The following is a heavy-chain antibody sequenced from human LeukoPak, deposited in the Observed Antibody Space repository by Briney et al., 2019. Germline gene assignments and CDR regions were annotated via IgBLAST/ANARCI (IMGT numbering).Heavy chain of an antibody. Sequence: ASVKVSCKAFGYTFTTYYMHWVRQVPGQGLEWMGIINPSGGSTFYAQKFQGRVTMTRDTSTSTVYMELSSLRSEDTAVYYCARRYCSGGSCSFEYWGQGTLVTVSS. CDR3: ARRYCSGGSCSFEY. CDR1: GYTFTTYY. D-gene: IGHD2-15*01. V-gene: IGHV1-46*01. J-gene: IGHJ4*02. CDR2: INPSGGST.